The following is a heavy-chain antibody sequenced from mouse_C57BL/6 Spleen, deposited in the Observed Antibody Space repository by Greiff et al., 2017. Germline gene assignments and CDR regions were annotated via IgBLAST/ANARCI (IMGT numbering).Heavy chain of an antibody. Sequence: EVQLQQSGPELVKPGASVKISCKASGYTFTDYYMTWVKQSHGKSLEWIGDINPNNGGTSYNQTFKGKATLTVDKSSSTAYMELRSLTSEDSAVYYCARRITSFDYWGQGTTLTVSS. CDR2: INPNNGGT. CDR1: GYTFTDYY. V-gene: IGHV1-26*01. D-gene: IGHD2-4*01. J-gene: IGHJ2*01. CDR3: ARRITSFDY.